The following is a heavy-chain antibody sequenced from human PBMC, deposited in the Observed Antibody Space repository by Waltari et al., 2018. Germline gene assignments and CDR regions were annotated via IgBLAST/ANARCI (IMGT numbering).Heavy chain of an antibody. CDR2: IRYDGSNK. J-gene: IGHJ2*01. Sequence: QVQLVASGGGVVQPGGSLRLSCAAAGFTFRSYGLHWVRQAPGKGLEWVAFIRYDGSNKYYADSVKGRFTISRDNAKNSLYLQMNSLRAEDTAVYYCASTTVTTRHFDLWGRGTLVTVSS. D-gene: IGHD4-17*01. CDR3: ASTTVTTRHFDL. V-gene: IGHV3-30*02. CDR1: GFTFRSYG.